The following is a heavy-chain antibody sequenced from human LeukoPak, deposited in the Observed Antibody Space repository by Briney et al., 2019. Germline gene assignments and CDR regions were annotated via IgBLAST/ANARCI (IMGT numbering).Heavy chain of an antibody. Sequence: PSETLSLTCTVSAGSISSYYWSWIRQPPGKGLEWIGYIYSSETTNYKPSLKSRVTISADTSKNQFSLKLTSVTAADTAIYYCARRNDFDIWGQGTMVTVSS. V-gene: IGHV4-4*08. CDR2: IYSSETT. J-gene: IGHJ3*02. CDR1: AGSISSYY. CDR3: ARRNDFDI.